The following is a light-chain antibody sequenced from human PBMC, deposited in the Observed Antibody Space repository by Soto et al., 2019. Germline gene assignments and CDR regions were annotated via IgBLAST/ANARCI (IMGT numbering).Light chain of an antibody. CDR1: QSVRGN. J-gene: IGKJ5*01. Sequence: EIVMTQSPATLSVSPGERATLSCRASQSVRGNLAWYQQKPGQSPRLLIYGASSRATGIPVRFSGSGSGTEFTHTISSLQSEDFAVYYCQQYNNWPFITFGQGTRLEIK. CDR3: QQYNNWPFIT. V-gene: IGKV3-15*01. CDR2: GAS.